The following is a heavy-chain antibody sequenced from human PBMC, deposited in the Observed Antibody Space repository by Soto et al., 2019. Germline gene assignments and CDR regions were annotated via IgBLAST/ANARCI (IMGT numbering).Heavy chain of an antibody. CDR1: GFTFSSYA. D-gene: IGHD6-19*01. J-gene: IGHJ4*02. CDR2: ISYDGSNK. Sequence: QVQLVESGGGVVQPGRSLRLSCAASGFTFSSYAMHWVRQAPGKGLEWVAVISYDGSNKYYADSVKGRFTISRDNSKNTLYLQMNSLRAEDTAVYYCARGDSGWYLDYWGQGTLVTVSS. V-gene: IGHV3-30-3*01. CDR3: ARGDSGWYLDY.